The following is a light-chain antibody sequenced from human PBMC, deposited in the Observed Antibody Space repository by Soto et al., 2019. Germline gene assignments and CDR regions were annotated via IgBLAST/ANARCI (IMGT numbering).Light chain of an antibody. CDR1: QGIRND. J-gene: IGKJ4*01. Sequence: DIQMTQSPASLSASVGERVTITCRASQGIRNDLHWYQQKPGKDPKRLIYAASSLQSGVPSRFSGSGSGTEFTLTISNLQPEDFATYYCLQHNSYPLTFGGGTKVEIK. V-gene: IGKV1-17*02. CDR3: LQHNSYPLT. CDR2: AAS.